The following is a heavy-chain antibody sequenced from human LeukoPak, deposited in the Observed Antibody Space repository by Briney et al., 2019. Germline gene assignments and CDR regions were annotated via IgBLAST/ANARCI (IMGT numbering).Heavy chain of an antibody. V-gene: IGHV3-64D*09. Sequence: GGSLRLSCSASGFTFSSYAIHWVRQAPGRGLEYVSGISPSGENTFYVDSVKARFIISRDNSKNTVYLQMSSLRTEDTAVYYCVRRFDPWGQGTLVTVSS. CDR2: ISPSGENT. CDR1: GFTFSSYA. CDR3: VRRFDP. J-gene: IGHJ5*02.